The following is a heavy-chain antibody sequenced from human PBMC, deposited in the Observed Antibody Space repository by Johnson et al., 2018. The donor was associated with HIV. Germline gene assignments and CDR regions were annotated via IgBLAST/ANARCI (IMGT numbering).Heavy chain of an antibody. Sequence: VQLVESGGGLIQPGGSLRLSCAASGFTVSSNYMSWVRQAPGKGLAWVSVIYSGGSTYYADSVKGRVTISSDNSKNTRYLQMNSLRAEDTAVYYCARDPAAAGGIWGQGTMVTVSS. V-gene: IGHV3-66*01. CDR1: GFTVSSNY. CDR2: IYSGGST. D-gene: IGHD6-13*01. CDR3: ARDPAAAGGI. J-gene: IGHJ3*02.